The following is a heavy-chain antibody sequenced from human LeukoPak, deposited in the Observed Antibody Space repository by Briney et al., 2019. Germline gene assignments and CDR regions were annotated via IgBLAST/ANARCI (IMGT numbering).Heavy chain of an antibody. CDR2: IYPDGRT. CDR1: GVTVSSIY. V-gene: IGHV3-53*01. D-gene: IGHD3-10*01. J-gene: IGHJ4*02. CDR3: AALKGWYGEGCFDC. Sequence: GGSLRLSCAASGVTVSSIYMGWVRQAPGKGLDWVSVIYPDGRTYYTESVKGRFTISRDSSENSLFLQMNSLRPEDTAVYYCAALKGWYGEGCFDCWGQGTLVTVSS.